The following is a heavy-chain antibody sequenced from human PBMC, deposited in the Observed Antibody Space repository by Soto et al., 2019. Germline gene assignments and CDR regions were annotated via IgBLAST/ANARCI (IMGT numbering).Heavy chain of an antibody. CDR1: GFIFSDYY. V-gene: IGHV3-11*05. Sequence: GGPRLSCVASGFIFSDYYMAWIRRAPGKGLEWVSYISDGGSYTNHGNSMRGRVSVSRDDARNSLYLQIKNLRVEDTGVYYCARAPGAVNSYAGVDVWGQGTTVTVSS. D-gene: IGHD6-19*01. CDR3: ARAPGAVNSYAGVDV. J-gene: IGHJ6*02. CDR2: ISDGGSYT.